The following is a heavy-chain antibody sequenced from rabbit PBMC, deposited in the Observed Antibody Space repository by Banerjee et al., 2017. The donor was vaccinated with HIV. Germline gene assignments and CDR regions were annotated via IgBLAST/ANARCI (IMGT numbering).Heavy chain of an antibody. D-gene: IGHD2-1*01. J-gene: IGHJ4*01. V-gene: IGHV1S47*01. Sequence: QEQLEESGGGLVQPGGSLKLSCKASGIDFSPFAISWVRQAPGKGLEWIGIIYAGKGSTDYASWVNGRFTISSDNAQNTVFLQMTSLTAADTATYFCTRSRPDEWYFKLWGPGTLVTVS. CDR3: TRSRPDEWYFKL. CDR2: IYAGKGST. CDR1: GIDFSPFA.